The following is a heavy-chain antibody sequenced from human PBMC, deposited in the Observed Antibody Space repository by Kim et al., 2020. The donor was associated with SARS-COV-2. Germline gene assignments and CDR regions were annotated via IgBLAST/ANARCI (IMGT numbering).Heavy chain of an antibody. CDR3: ARHGVPRPLFVGSGSYAWGNWFDP. CDR2: IYYSGST. D-gene: IGHD3-10*01. V-gene: IGHV4-39*01. J-gene: IGHJ5*02. CDR1: GGSISSSSYY. Sequence: SETLSLTCTVSGGSISSSSYYWGWIRQPPGKGLEWIGSIYYSGSTYYNPSLKSRVTISVDTSKNQFSLKLSSVTAADTAVYYCARHGVPRPLFVGSGSYAWGNWFDPWGQGTLVTVSS.